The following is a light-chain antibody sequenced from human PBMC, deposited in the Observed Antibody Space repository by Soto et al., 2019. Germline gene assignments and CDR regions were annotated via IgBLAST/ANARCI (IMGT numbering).Light chain of an antibody. V-gene: IGKV3-11*01. CDR2: DAS. CDR3: QQRSNGPAFT. Sequence: EVVLTQSPVTLSLSPGERATLSCRASQSINSQLAWYQQKPGQAPRLLIYDASNRATGIPGRFSGSGSGTDFTRTISSLEPEDFAVYYCQQRSNGPAFTFGQGTRLDIK. CDR1: QSINSQ. J-gene: IGKJ2*01.